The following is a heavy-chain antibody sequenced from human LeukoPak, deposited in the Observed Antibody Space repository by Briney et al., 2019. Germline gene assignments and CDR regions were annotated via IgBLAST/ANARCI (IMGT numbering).Heavy chain of an antibody. V-gene: IGHV4-59*08. CDR3: ARHSPYYDSSGYPDAFDI. CDR2: IYYSGST. Sequence: SETLSLTCTVSGGSISSYYWSWIRQPPGKGLEWIGYIYYSGSTNYNPSLKSRLTISVDTSKNQFSLKLSSVTAADTAVYYCARHSPYYDSSGYPDAFDIWGQGTMVTVSS. J-gene: IGHJ3*02. CDR1: GGSISSYY. D-gene: IGHD3-22*01.